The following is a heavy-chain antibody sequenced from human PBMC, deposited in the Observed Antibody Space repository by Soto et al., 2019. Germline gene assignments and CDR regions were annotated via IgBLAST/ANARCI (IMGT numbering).Heavy chain of an antibody. CDR3: ASRIAAAGTWGNWFDP. V-gene: IGHV4-4*02. CDR2: IYHSGST. CDR1: GGSISSSNW. J-gene: IGHJ5*02. D-gene: IGHD6-13*01. Sequence: QVQLQESGPGLVKPSGTLSLTCAVSGGSISSSNWWSWVRQPPGKGLEWIGEIYHSGSTNYNPSHKSRVTISVDKAKNQFSLKLSSVTAADTAVYYCASRIAAAGTWGNWFDPWGQGTLVTVSS.